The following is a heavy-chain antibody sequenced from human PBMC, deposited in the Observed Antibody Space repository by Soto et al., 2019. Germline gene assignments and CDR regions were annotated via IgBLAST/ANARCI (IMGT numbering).Heavy chain of an antibody. CDR2: IYSGGST. V-gene: IGHV3-66*01. Sequence: PGGSLRLSCAASGFTVSSKYMSWVRQAPGKGLEWVSVIYSGGSTYYADSVKGRFTISRDNSKNTLYLQMNSLRAEDTAVYYCARDRAVQESLWFGELYFGPYYYYGMDVWGQGTTVTVSS. D-gene: IGHD3-10*01. CDR1: GFTVSSKY. J-gene: IGHJ6*02. CDR3: ARDRAVQESLWFGELYFGPYYYYGMDV.